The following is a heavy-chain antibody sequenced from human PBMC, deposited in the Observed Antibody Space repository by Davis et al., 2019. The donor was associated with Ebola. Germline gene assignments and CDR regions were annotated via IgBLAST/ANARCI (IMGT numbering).Heavy chain of an antibody. CDR2: ISYDGSNK. CDR3: ASYYDSSGYYFSNWYFDL. Sequence: GGSLRLSCAASGFTFSSYAMHWVRQAPGKGLEWVAVISYDGSNKYYADSVKGRFTISRDNSKNTLYLQMNSLRAEDTAVYYCASYYDSSGYYFSNWYFDLWGRGTLVTVSS. J-gene: IGHJ2*01. D-gene: IGHD3-22*01. V-gene: IGHV3-30*04. CDR1: GFTFSSYA.